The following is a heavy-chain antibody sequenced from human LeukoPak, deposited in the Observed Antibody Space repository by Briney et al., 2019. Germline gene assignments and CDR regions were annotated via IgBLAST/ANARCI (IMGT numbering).Heavy chain of an antibody. D-gene: IGHD2-21*02. CDR1: GYTFTSYD. J-gene: IGHJ3*02. CDR2: ISAYNGNT. V-gene: IGHV1-18*01. Sequence: ASVKVSCKASGYTFTSYDINWVRQAPGQGLEWMGWISAYNGNTNYAQKLQGRVTMTTDTSTSTAYMKLRSLRSDDTAVYYCARVSTYCGGDCPDAFDIWGQGTMVTVSS. CDR3: ARVSTYCGGDCPDAFDI.